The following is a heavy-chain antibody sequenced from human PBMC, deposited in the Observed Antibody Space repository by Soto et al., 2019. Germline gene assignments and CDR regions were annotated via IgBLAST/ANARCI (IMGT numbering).Heavy chain of an antibody. CDR3: ARGQITKYDNIDGSLYYFDS. V-gene: IGHV4-31*11. CDR2: IYYTGTT. J-gene: IGHJ4*02. Sequence: NPSETLSLTCAVSGGPISNGGYNWNCIRHRQGKDLEVIGSIYYTGTTFNNPSLKSRVTISIDTSNKFFSLKLTSVTAADTAVYYCARGQITKYDNIDGSLYYFDSWGQGTPVTVSS. D-gene: IGHD3-10*01. CDR1: GGPISNGGYN.